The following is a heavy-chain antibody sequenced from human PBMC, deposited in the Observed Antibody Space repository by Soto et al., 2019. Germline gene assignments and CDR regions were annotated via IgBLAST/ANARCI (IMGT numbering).Heavy chain of an antibody. V-gene: IGHV1-69*06. CDR2: VIPISDTT. D-gene: IGHD2-2*01. J-gene: IGHJ6*02. Sequence: QVQLVKSGAEVKKPGSSVKVSCKASGGTYSSYAISWVRQAPGQGLEWMGGVIPISDTTNYTQKYQGRATITPDKSTSTAYTELSSLRSEDTAVYYCARSHGSSTSLEIYYYYDYGMDGWGQGTTVTVSS. CDR3: ARSHGSSTSLEIYYYYDYGMDG. CDR1: GGTYSSYA.